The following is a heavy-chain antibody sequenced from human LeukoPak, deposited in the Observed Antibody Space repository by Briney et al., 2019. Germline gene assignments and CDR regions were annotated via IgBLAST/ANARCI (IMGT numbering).Heavy chain of an antibody. D-gene: IGHD1-7*01. CDR2: LYSGGST. CDR1: GFLVSDNY. V-gene: IGHV3-53*01. J-gene: IGHJ4*02. CDR3: ARDHWNYHAFDY. Sequence: GGSLRLSCAAPGFLVSDNYMHWLRQAPGKGLEWVSVLYSGGSTYYADSGKGRFTISRDNTKNTLYLQMNSLRVEDTAVYYCARDHWNYHAFDYWGRGTLVTVSS.